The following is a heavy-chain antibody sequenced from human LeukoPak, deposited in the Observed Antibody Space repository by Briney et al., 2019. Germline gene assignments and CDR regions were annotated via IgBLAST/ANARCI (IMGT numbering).Heavy chain of an antibody. D-gene: IGHD5-18*01. CDR1: GYTFTSYG. CDR2: ISAYNGNT. CDR3: ARESFSLKQVDTAMLLT. V-gene: IGHV1-18*01. Sequence: GASVKVSCKASGYTFTSYGISWVRQAPGQGLEWMGWISAYNGNTNYAQKLQGRVTMTTDTYTTTAYMELRSLRSDDTAVYYCARESFSLKQVDTAMLLTWGQGTLVTVSS. J-gene: IGHJ5*02.